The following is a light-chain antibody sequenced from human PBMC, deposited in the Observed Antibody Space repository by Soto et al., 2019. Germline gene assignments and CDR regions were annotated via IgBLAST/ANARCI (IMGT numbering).Light chain of an antibody. CDR3: CSYTGSSTLV. J-gene: IGLJ3*02. CDR1: SSDFGGSNY. CDR2: EVT. Sequence: QSALTQPASVSGSPGQSITISCTGTSSDFGGSNYVSWYQQHPGKAPKLMIYEVTNRSSGVSNLFSGSKSGNTASLTISGRHAEDAADYYCCSYTGSSTLVFGGGTQLTVL. V-gene: IGLV2-14*01.